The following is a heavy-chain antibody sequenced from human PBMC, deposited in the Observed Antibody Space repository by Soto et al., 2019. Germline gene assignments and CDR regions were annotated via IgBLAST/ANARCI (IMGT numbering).Heavy chain of an antibody. Sequence: SETLSLTCTVSGNSIATGAYYWSWIRQHPGKGLEWIGYISYSGTTYYNPSLKSRFTISLDMSQNQFSLILTAVTAADTAVYYCAGVGRSTTPHGAFDIWGPGTMVTVSS. J-gene: IGHJ3*02. V-gene: IGHV4-31*03. CDR3: AGVGRSTTPHGAFDI. CDR1: GNSIATGAYY. D-gene: IGHD2-2*01. CDR2: ISYSGTT.